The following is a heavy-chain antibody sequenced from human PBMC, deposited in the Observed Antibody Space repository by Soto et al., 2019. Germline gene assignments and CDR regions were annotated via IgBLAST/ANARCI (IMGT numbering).Heavy chain of an antibody. J-gene: IGHJ4*02. CDR2: MNPNSGNT. D-gene: IGHD1-26*01. Sequence: GASVKVSCKASGNTFISYDINWVRQATGQGLEWMGWMNPNSGNTGYAQNFQGRVTMTRNTSISKAYMELSSLRSEDTAVYYCARDGVGATVYFGYLDYWGQGALVTVSS. V-gene: IGHV1-8*01. CDR3: ARDGVGATVYFGYLDY. CDR1: GNTFISYD.